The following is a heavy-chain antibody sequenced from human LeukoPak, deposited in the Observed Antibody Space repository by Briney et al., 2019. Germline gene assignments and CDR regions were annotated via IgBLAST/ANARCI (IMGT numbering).Heavy chain of an antibody. CDR1: GYTFTGYY. D-gene: IGHD5-18*01. CDR3: AGNQKDAVDTAMAVDY. Sequence: ASVKVSCKASGYTFTGYYMHWVRQAPGQGLEWMGWINPNSGGTNYAQKFQGRVTMTRDTSISTAYMELSRLRSDDTAVYYCAGNQKDAVDTAMAVDYWGQGTLVTVSS. V-gene: IGHV1-2*02. J-gene: IGHJ4*02. CDR2: INPNSGGT.